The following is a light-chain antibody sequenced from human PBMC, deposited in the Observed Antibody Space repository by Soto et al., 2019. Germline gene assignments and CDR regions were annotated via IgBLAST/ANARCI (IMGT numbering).Light chain of an antibody. Sequence: EIVLTQSPATLSLSPGERATLSCGASQSVSRNYVAWYQQKPGLAPSLVMYAASTRATGIPDRFSGSGSGKDFTLTISRLEPEDFAVYYCQQYDRSPFTFGPGTKVDI. CDR1: QSVSRNY. J-gene: IGKJ3*01. CDR2: AAS. V-gene: IGKV3D-20*01. CDR3: QQYDRSPFT.